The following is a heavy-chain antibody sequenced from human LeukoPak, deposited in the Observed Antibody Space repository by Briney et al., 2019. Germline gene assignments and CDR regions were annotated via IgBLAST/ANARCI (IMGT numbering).Heavy chain of an antibody. CDR2: INHSGST. J-gene: IGHJ4*02. V-gene: IGHV4-34*01. Sequence: SETLSLTCAVYGGSFSGYYWSWIRQPPGKGLEWIGEINHSGSTNYNPSLKSRVTISVDTSKNQFSLKLSSVTAADTAVYYCARGRDVVVPDDYFDYWGQGTLVTVSS. CDR3: ARGRDVVVPDDYFDY. CDR1: GGSFSGYY. D-gene: IGHD2-2*01.